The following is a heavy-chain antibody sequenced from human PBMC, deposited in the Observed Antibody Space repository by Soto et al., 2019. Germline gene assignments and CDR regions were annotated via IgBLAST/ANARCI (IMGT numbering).Heavy chain of an antibody. CDR1: GFTFSSYG. Sequence: GGSLRLSCAASGFTFSSYGMHWVRQAPGKGLEWVAVISYDGSNKYYADSVKGRFTISRDNSKNTLYLQMNSLRAEDTAVYYCAKDSLRYCTNGVCYVDYFDYWGQGTLVTVSS. CDR3: AKDSLRYCTNGVCYVDYFDY. D-gene: IGHD2-8*01. V-gene: IGHV3-30*18. J-gene: IGHJ4*02. CDR2: ISYDGSNK.